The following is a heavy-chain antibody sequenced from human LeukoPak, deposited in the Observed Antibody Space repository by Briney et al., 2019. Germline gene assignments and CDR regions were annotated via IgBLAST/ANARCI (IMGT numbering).Heavy chain of an antibody. CDR3: AREWDSSGYYRRYYYYYGMDV. V-gene: IGHV1-46*01. Sequence: GASVKVSCKASGYTFTSYYMHWVRQAPGQGLEWMGIINPSGGSTSYAQKFQGRVTMTRDTSTSTVYMELSSLRSEDTAVYYCAREWDSSGYYRRYYYYYGMDVWGQGTTVTVSS. CDR1: GYTFTSYY. J-gene: IGHJ6*02. CDR2: INPSGGST. D-gene: IGHD3-22*01.